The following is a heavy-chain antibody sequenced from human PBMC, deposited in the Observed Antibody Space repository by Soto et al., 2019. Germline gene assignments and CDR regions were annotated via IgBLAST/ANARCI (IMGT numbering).Heavy chain of an antibody. D-gene: IGHD2-21*02. CDR2: ISYDGSNK. CDR3: ASFDYCGGDCYWDY. CDR1: GFTFSSYA. J-gene: IGHJ4*02. Sequence: ESGGGVVQPGRSLRLSCAASGFTFSSYAMHWVRQAPGKGLEWVAVISYDGSNKYYADSVKGRFTISRDNSKNTLYLQMNSLRAEDTAVYYCASFDYCGGDCYWDYWGQGTLVTVSS. V-gene: IGHV3-30-3*01.